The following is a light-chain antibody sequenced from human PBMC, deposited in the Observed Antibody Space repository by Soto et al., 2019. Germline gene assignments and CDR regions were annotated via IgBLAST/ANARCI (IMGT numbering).Light chain of an antibody. V-gene: IGLV2-8*01. CDR1: SSDVGGYNY. Sequence: SVLTQPPSASGSPGQSGTISCTGTSSDVGGYNYVSWYQQHPGKAPKLMIYEVSKRPSGVPDRFSGSKSGNTASLTVSGLQAEDEAGYYCSSYAGSNNFDVFGTGTKVTVL. CDR2: EVS. J-gene: IGLJ1*01. CDR3: SSYAGSNNFDV.